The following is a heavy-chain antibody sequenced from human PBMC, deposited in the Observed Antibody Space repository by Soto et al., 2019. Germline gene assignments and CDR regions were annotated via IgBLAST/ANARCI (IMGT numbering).Heavy chain of an antibody. V-gene: IGHV4-30-4*01. J-gene: IGHJ4*02. CDR2: VYHSGRT. D-gene: IGHD2-15*01. Sequence: QVRLQESGPRLVESSQTLSLTCTVSGGSISNGYHYWSWVRQTPGKGLEWVGHVYHSGRTQYNPSLKSRVGILVDTSRNQFSLNFNFMTAADSAVYYCARWVEVSLDYFDSWGQGIPVTVSS. CDR3: ARWVEVSLDYFDS. CDR1: GGSISNGYHY.